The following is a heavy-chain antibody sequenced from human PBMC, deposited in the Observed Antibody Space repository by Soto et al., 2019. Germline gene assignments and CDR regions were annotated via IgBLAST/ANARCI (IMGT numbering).Heavy chain of an antibody. CDR1: GFTFSSYS. V-gene: IGHV3-48*02. CDR3: ARVKSLVAYCGGDCYDAFDI. D-gene: IGHD2-21*02. Sequence: GRSLRLSCAASGFTFSSYSMNWVRQAPGKGLEWVSYISSSSSTIYYADSVKGRFTISRDNAKNSLYLQMNSLRDEDTAVYYCARVKSLVAYCGGDCYDAFDIWGQGTMVTVSS. J-gene: IGHJ3*02. CDR2: ISSSSSTI.